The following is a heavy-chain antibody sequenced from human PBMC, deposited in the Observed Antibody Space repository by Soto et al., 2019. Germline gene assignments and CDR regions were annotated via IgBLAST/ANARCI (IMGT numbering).Heavy chain of an antibody. CDR2: ISSSSSYI. CDR1: GFTFSSYS. CDR3: ARDLWVVGATSVAFDI. Sequence: GGSLRLSCAASGFTFSSYSMNWVRQAPGKGLEWVSSISSSSSYIYYADSVKGRFTISRDNAKNSLYLQMNSLRAEDTAVYYCARDLWVVGATSVAFDIWGQGTMVTVSS. V-gene: IGHV3-21*01. J-gene: IGHJ3*02. D-gene: IGHD1-26*01.